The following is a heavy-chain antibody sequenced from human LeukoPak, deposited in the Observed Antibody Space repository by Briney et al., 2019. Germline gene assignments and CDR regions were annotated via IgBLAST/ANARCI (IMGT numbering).Heavy chain of an antibody. D-gene: IGHD3-10*01. CDR2: ISWNSGSI. CDR3: AKDDFYGSGSTRPIDY. V-gene: IGHV3-9*01. J-gene: IGHJ4*02. CDR1: GFTFDDYA. Sequence: GGSLGLSCAASGFTFDDYAMHWVRQAPGKGLEWVSGISWNSGSIGYADSVKGRFTISRDNAKNSLYLQMNSLRAEDTALYYCAKDDFYGSGSTRPIDYWGQGTLVTVSS.